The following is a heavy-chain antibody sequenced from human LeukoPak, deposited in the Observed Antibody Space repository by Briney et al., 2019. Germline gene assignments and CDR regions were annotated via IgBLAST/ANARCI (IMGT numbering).Heavy chain of an antibody. J-gene: IGHJ1*01. CDR2: ISGSGGST. D-gene: IGHD3-22*01. Sequence: GRSLRLSXAASGFTFSSYAMSWVRQAPGKGLEWVSAISGSGGSTYYADSVKGRFTISRDNSKNTLYLQMNSLRAEDTAVYYCAKDYRPYYCDSSGYYYAEYFQHWGQGTLVTVSS. V-gene: IGHV3-23*01. CDR1: GFTFSSYA. CDR3: AKDYRPYYCDSSGYYYAEYFQH.